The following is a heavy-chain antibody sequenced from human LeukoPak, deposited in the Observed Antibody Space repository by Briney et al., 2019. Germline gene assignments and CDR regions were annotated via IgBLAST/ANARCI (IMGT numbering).Heavy chain of an antibody. CDR3: ALIEPPHN. J-gene: IGHJ4*02. CDR1: GITFTSYY. Sequence: ASVKVSCKASGITFTSYYIHWVREAPGRGLEWMGKINPSGTITTYAPKYQGRVTVTKDTSTSTVYMELSSLRSDDTAVDSWALIEPPHNWGQGTLVTVSS. V-gene: IGHV1-46*01. D-gene: IGHD1-14*01. CDR2: INPSGTIT.